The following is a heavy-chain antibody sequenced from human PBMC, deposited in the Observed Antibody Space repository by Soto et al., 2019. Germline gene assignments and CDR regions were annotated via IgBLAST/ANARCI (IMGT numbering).Heavy chain of an antibody. CDR3: ARDSLAYSSSWGGYYYYGMDV. J-gene: IGHJ6*02. D-gene: IGHD6-6*01. CDR1: GFTFSDYY. Sequence: QVQLVESGGGLVKPGGSLRLSCAASGFTFSDYYMSWIRQAPGKGLEWVSYISSSGSTIYHADSVKGRFTISRDNAKNSLYLQMNSLRAEDTAVYYCARDSLAYSSSWGGYYYYGMDVWGQGTTVTVSS. CDR2: ISSSGSTI. V-gene: IGHV3-11*01.